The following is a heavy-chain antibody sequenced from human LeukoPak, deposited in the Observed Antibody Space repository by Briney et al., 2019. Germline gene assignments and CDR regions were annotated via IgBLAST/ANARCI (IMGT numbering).Heavy chain of an antibody. D-gene: IGHD5-18*01. CDR1: GFTFSSYG. CDR2: LSYDGSKK. Sequence: GGSLRLSCAASGFTFSSYGMYWVRQAPGKGLEWVAVLSYDGSKKYYADSVKGRFTVSRDNSKNTLYLQMNSLRAEDTAVHYCAKDTAGYTYGFGYFDYWGQGTLVTVSS. CDR3: AKDTAGYTYGFGYFDY. V-gene: IGHV3-30*18. J-gene: IGHJ4*02.